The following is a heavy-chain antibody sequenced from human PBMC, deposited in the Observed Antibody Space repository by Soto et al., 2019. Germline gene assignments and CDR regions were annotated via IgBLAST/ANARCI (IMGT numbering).Heavy chain of an antibody. Sequence: PSETLSLTCGDSGVSISSYFKNWIRQAPGKGLEWIGCIYDSGDANYNPSLKSRVTISLDTSKNQFSLKLRSVTAADTAVYYCVSSRTAIFGDALDVWAQGTMVTVSS. D-gene: IGHD2-21*02. V-gene: IGHV4-59*03. J-gene: IGHJ3*01. CDR2: IYDSGDA. CDR1: GVSISSYF. CDR3: VSSRTAIFGDALDV.